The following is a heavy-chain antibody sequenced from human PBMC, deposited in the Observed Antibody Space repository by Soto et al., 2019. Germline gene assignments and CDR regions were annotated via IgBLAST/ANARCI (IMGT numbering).Heavy chain of an antibody. V-gene: IGHV4-39*01. J-gene: IGHJ4*02. CDR1: GGSISSSSYY. Sequence: PSETLSLTCTVSGGSISSSSYYWGWIRQPPGKGLEWIGSIYYSGSTYYNPSLKSRVTISVDTSKNQFSLKLSSVTAADPAVYYCARHRLGEYSGYDLGFFAYWGQGTLVTVSS. CDR2: IYYSGST. D-gene: IGHD5-12*01. CDR3: ARHRLGEYSGYDLGFFAY.